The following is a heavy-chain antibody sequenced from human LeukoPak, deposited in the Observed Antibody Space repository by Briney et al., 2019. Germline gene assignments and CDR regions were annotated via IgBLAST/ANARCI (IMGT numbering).Heavy chain of an antibody. J-gene: IGHJ4*02. V-gene: IGHV4-39*01. Sequence: SETLSLTCTVSGGSISSSSYYWGWIRQPPGKGLEWIGSVYYRGSTYYNPSLRSRVTISVDTSKNQFSLKLSSVTAADTAVYYCARGAVTTRESFDYWGQGTLVTVSS. CDR1: GGSISSSSYY. CDR2: VYYRGST. D-gene: IGHD4-17*01. CDR3: ARGAVTTRESFDY.